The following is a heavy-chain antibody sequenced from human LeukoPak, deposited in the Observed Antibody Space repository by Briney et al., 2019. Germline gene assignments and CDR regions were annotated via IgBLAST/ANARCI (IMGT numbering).Heavy chain of an antibody. J-gene: IGHJ6*03. D-gene: IGHD2-2*01. CDR2: IYTSGST. CDR3: ARDRGICSSTSCRRNYYYMDV. CDR1: GGSISSGRYY. V-gene: IGHV4-61*02. Sequence: SETLSLTCTVSGGSISSGRYYWSWIRQPAGKGLEWIGRIYTSGSTNYNPSIKSRVTISVDTSKNQFSLKLSSVPAADTAVYYCARDRGICSSTSCRRNYYYMDVWGKGTTVTISS.